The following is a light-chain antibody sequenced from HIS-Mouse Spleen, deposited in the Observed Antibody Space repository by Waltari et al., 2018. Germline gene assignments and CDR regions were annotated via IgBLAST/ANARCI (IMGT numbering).Light chain of an antibody. V-gene: IGKV3-11*01. J-gene: IGKJ4*01. CDR1: QSVSSY. CDR3: PQRSNWPT. CDR2: DAS. Sequence: EIVLTQSPATLSLSPGERATLSCRASQSVSSYLAWYQQKPGQAPRLLIYDASHRATGIPARFRGSGSGTDFTLTISSLEPEDFAVYYCPQRSNWPTFGGGTKVEIK.